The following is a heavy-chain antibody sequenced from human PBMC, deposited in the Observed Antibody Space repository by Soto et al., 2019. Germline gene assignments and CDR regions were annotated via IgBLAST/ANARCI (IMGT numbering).Heavy chain of an antibody. D-gene: IGHD6-6*01. CDR3: ARELAEAARSLDF. V-gene: IGHV4-4*07. CDR2: IYTSGIT. J-gene: IGHJ4*02. Sequence: SETLSLTCTVSGGSFSSYYWSWIRQPAGKGLEWIGRIYTSGITNYNPSLKSRVTMSVDTSSKQFSLNMTSVTAADTAVYFCARELAEAARSLDFWGLGXLVTVSS. CDR1: GGSFSSYY.